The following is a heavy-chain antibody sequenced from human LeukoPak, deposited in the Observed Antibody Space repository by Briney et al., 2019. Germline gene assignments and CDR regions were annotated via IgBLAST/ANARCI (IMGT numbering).Heavy chain of an antibody. D-gene: IGHD1-26*01. V-gene: IGHV4-59*01. CDR3: ASHGGGSYLH. CDR2: IYYSGST. CDR1: GGSISSYH. Sequence: KTSETLSLTCTVSGGSISSYHWSWIRQPPGKGLEWIGYIYYSGSTNYNPSLKSRVTISVDTSKNQFSLKLSSVTAADTAVYYCASHGGGSYLHWGQGTLVTVSS. J-gene: IGHJ4*02.